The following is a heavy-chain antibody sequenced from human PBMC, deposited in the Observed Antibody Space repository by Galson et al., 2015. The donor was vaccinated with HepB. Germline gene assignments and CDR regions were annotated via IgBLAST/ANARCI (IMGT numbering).Heavy chain of an antibody. CDR3: ARDVRYAFEM. Sequence: SVKVSCKASGYTFTRNGISWVQQAPGQGLEWMGWISTNSGNTYYAQKFQDRLIMTTERSTSTAYMELRSLTSDDTAFYYCARDVRYAFEMWGQGTMATVS. V-gene: IGHV1-18*01. D-gene: IGHD3-10*02. CDR1: GYTFTRNG. CDR2: ISTNSGNT. J-gene: IGHJ3*02.